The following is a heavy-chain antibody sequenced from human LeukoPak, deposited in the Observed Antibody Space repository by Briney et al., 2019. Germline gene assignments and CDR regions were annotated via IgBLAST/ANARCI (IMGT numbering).Heavy chain of an antibody. CDR2: INSDGSST. D-gene: IGHD3-3*01. CDR1: GFTFSSYW. Sequence: GGSLRLSCAASGFTFSSYWMHWVRQAPGKGLVWVSRINSDGSSTSYADSVKGRFTISRDYSKNTLYLQMNSLRAEDTAVYYCAKGIHVLRFLEWLPYFDYWGQGTLVTVSS. J-gene: IGHJ4*02. V-gene: IGHV3-74*01. CDR3: AKGIHVLRFLEWLPYFDY.